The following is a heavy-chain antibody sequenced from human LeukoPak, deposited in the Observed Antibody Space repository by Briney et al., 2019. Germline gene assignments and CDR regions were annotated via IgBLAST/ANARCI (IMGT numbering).Heavy chain of an antibody. CDR1: GFTFSHYW. D-gene: IGHD3-22*01. CDR3: VPTDSSGLY. Sequence: GGSLRLPCEASGFTFSHYWMHWVRQAPGKGLVWVSRTNTDGSSTSYVDSVKGRFTISRDNAKNTMYLQMNSLRAEDTAMYYCVPTDSSGLYWGQGTLVTVSS. J-gene: IGHJ4*02. CDR2: TNTDGSST. V-gene: IGHV3-74*01.